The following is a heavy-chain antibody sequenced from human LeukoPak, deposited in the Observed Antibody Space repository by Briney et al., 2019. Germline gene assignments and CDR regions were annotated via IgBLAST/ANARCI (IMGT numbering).Heavy chain of an antibody. Sequence: PGRPLRLSCAASGFALSDYDMHWVGQAPGKGRDWVALMSFDGSNKYYADSVKGRCTVSRDNSKNTLYLQRNSRRAEDTGVYYCASGLDDIYGGYENWGQGTLVTVSS. CDR2: MSFDGSNK. D-gene: IGHD5-12*01. CDR3: ASGLDDIYGGYEN. V-gene: IGHV3-30-3*01. CDR1: GFALSDYD. J-gene: IGHJ4*02.